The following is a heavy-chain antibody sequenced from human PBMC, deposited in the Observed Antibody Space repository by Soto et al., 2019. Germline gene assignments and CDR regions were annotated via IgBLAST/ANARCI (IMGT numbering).Heavy chain of an antibody. J-gene: IGHJ5*02. CDR2: ISSSSSYT. CDR1: GFTFSDYY. Sequence: GGSLILSCAAYGFTFSDYYMSWIRQAPGKGLEWVSYISSSSSYTNYADSVKGRFTISRDNAKNSLYLQMNSLRAEDTAVYYCARDRVDSSSSHARDNWSDPWGQGTLVTVYS. CDR3: ARDRVDSSSSHARDNWSDP. V-gene: IGHV3-11*06. D-gene: IGHD6-13*01.